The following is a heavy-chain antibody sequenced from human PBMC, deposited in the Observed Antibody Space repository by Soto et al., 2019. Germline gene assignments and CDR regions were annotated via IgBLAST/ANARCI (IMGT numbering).Heavy chain of an antibody. Sequence: GGSLRLSCAASGFTFSDYYMSWIRQAPGKGLEWVSYISSSGSTIYYADSVKDRFTISRDNAKNSLYLQMNSLRAEDTAVYYCASRDVWGCSSTSCYFGNWFDPWGQGTLVTVSS. D-gene: IGHD2-2*01. J-gene: IGHJ5*02. CDR2: ISSSGSTI. V-gene: IGHV3-11*01. CDR1: GFTFSDYY. CDR3: ASRDVWGCSSTSCYFGNWFDP.